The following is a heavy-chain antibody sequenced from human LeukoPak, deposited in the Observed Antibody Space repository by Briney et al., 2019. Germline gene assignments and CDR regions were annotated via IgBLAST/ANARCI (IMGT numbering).Heavy chain of an antibody. Sequence: PGGSLRLSCVASGFTFSSYGMHWVRQAPGKGLEWVAVISSDGKTEIYADSVRGRFTISRDNSKGTHYLQMNSLRSEDTAVYYCARFYDSSWYFDLWGRGTLVTVSS. CDR2: ISSDGKTE. V-gene: IGHV3-30*03. J-gene: IGHJ2*01. D-gene: IGHD3-22*01. CDR3: ARFYDSSWYFDL. CDR1: GFTFSSYG.